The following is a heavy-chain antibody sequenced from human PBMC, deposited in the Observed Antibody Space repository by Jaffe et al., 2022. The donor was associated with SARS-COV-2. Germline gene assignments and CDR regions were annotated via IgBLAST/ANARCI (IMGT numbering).Heavy chain of an antibody. J-gene: IGHJ4*02. V-gene: IGHV3-48*02. D-gene: IGHD6-13*01. CDR2: ISSSSSTI. CDR1: GFTFSSYS. Sequence: EVQLVESGGGLVQPGGSLRLSCAASGFTFSSYSMNWVRQAPGKGLEWVSYISSSSSTIYYADSVKGRFTISRDNAKNSLYLQMNSLRDEDTAVYYCARDSGFDSSSWYAYASGWGQGTLVTVSS. CDR3: ARDSGFDSSSWYAYASG.